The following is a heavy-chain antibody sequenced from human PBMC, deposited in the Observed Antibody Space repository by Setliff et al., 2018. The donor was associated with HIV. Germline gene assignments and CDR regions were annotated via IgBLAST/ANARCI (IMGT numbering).Heavy chain of an antibody. CDR2: IYPADSDT. V-gene: IGHV5-51*01. D-gene: IGHD6-13*01. J-gene: IGHJ4*02. CDR1: GYSFTTYW. CDR3: ARHDGIAAPGTTVPFDY. Sequence: GESLKISCKGSGYSFTTYWIGWVRQMPGKGLEWMGIIYPADSDTRYSPSFQGQVTISADKSISTAYLQWSSLKASDTAMYYCARHDGIAAPGTTVPFDYWGQGTQVTVSS.